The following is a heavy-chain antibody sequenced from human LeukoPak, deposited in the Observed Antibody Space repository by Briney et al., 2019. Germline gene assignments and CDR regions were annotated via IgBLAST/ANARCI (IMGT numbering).Heavy chain of an antibody. J-gene: IGHJ4*02. D-gene: IGHD5-18*01. Sequence: ASVKVSCKASGYTFTSYDINWVRQATGQGLEWMGWMNPNSGNTGYAQKFQGRVTMTRNTSISTAYMELSSLRSEDTAVYYCARSCGYSYGCDFDYWGQGTLVTVSS. V-gene: IGHV1-8*01. CDR1: GYTFTSYD. CDR2: MNPNSGNT. CDR3: ARSCGYSYGCDFDY.